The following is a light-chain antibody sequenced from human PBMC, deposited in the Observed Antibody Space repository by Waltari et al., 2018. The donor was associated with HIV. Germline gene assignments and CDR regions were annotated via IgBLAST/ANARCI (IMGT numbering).Light chain of an antibody. J-gene: IGLJ2*01. Sequence: QSVLTQPPSASGTPGQRVTISCSGSSSNIAGNTVNWFQQPPGPAPKLLIYTNKQRPSGVPDRFSGSKSGTSASLAISGLQSEDEADYYCAAWDDSLNGVVFGGGTKLTVL. CDR2: TNK. CDR3: AAWDDSLNGVV. V-gene: IGLV1-44*01. CDR1: SSNIAGNT.